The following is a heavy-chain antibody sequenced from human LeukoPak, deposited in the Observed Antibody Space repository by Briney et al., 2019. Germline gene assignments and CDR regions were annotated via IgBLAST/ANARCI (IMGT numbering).Heavy chain of an antibody. J-gene: IGHJ4*02. CDR2: ISSSGSTI. V-gene: IGHV3-48*03. CDR3: ARAAAAGTVDY. CDR1: GFTFSSYE. Sequence: GGSLRLSCAASGFTFSSYEMNWVRQAPGKGLEWVSYISSSGSTIYYADSVKGRFTISRDNAKNSLYLQMNSLRVEDTAVYYRARAAAAGTVDYWGQGTLVTVSS. D-gene: IGHD6-13*01.